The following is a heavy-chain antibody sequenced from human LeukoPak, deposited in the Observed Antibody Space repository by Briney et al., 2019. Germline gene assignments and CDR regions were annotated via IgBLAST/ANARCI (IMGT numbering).Heavy chain of an antibody. J-gene: IGHJ4*02. V-gene: IGHV1-69*05. CDR3: ARDARRYDSSGYYYCY. D-gene: IGHD3-22*01. CDR1: GGTFSSYA. Sequence: GSSVKVSCKASGGTFSSYAISWVRQAPGQGLEWMGGIIPIFGTANYAQRLQGRVTMITDTSTSTAYMELRSLRSDDTAVYYCARDARRYDSSGYYYCYWGQGTLVTVSS. CDR2: IIPIFGTA.